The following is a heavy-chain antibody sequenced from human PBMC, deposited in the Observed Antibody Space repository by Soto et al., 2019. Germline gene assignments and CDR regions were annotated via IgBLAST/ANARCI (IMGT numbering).Heavy chain of an antibody. CDR1: GGTFSSYA. Sequence: QVQLVQSGAEVKKPGSSVKVSCKASGGTFSSYAISWVRQAPGQGLEWMGGIIPIFGTANYAQKFQGRVTITADEATSTAYMELSSLRSEDTAVYYCAPRRGGDSNYYYYGMDVWGQGTTVTVSS. CDR2: IIPIFGTA. J-gene: IGHJ6*02. V-gene: IGHV1-69*12. D-gene: IGHD2-21*02. CDR3: APRRGGDSNYYYYGMDV.